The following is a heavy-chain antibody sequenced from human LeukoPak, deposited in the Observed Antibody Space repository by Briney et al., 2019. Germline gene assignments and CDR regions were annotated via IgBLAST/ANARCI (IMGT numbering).Heavy chain of an antibody. CDR3: AKGLKGYCSGGSCGPFDY. Sequence: GGSLRLSCAASGFTFSSYGMHWVRQAPGKGLEWVAVISYDGSNKYYADSVKGRFTISRDNSKNTLYLQMNSLRAEDTAVYYCAKGLKGYCSGGSCGPFDYWGQGTLVTVSS. J-gene: IGHJ4*02. D-gene: IGHD2-15*01. V-gene: IGHV3-30*18. CDR1: GFTFSSYG. CDR2: ISYDGSNK.